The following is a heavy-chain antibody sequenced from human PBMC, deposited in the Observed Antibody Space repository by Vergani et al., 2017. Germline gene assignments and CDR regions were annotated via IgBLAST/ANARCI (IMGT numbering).Heavy chain of an antibody. CDR1: GFTFSSYW. J-gene: IGHJ6*02. Sequence: EVQLVESGGGLVQPGGSLRLSCAASGFTFSSYWMHWVRQAPGKGLVWVSRINSDGSSTSYADSVKGLFTISRDNAKNTLYLQMNSLRSEDTAVYYCAPEPLVYCSSTSCYDSGMDVWGQGTTVTVSS. V-gene: IGHV3-74*01. D-gene: IGHD2-2*01. CDR2: INSDGSST. CDR3: APEPLVYCSSTSCYDSGMDV.